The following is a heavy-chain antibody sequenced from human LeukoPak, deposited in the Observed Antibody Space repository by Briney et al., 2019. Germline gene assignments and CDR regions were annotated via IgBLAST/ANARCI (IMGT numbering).Heavy chain of an antibody. D-gene: IGHD3-10*01. Sequence: SQTLSLTCTVSGGSISSGGYYGSWIRQPPGKGLEWIGYIYHSGSTYYNPSLKSRVTISVDRSKNQFSLKLSSVTAADTAVYYCARGRGGRFGGKDYWGQGTLVTVSS. J-gene: IGHJ4*02. CDR2: IYHSGST. V-gene: IGHV4-30-2*01. CDR1: GGSISSGGYY. CDR3: ARGRGGRFGGKDY.